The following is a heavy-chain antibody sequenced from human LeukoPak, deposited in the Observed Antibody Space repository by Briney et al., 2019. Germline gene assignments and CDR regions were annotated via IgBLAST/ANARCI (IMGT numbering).Heavy chain of an antibody. CDR3: ARDTLSLGSIKEDY. V-gene: IGHV4-39*07. CDR1: GGSLSSSCYF. D-gene: IGHD7-27*01. Sequence: SETLSLTCTVSGGSLSSSCYFWGWIRQPPGKGLEWIGSIYYRGSTYYNPSLKSRVTISVDTSKNQFSLKLRSVTAADTAVYYCARDTLSLGSIKEDYWGQGTLVTVSS. CDR2: IYYRGST. J-gene: IGHJ4*02.